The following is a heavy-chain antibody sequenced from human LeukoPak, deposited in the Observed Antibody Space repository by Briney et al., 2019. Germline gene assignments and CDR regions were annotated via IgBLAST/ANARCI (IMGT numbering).Heavy chain of an antibody. D-gene: IGHD5-24*01. CDR2: ISSRSRTI. Sequence: GGSLRLSCAASGFNFNSYSMNWLRQAPGKGLEWVSYISSRSRTIHYADSVKGRFTISRDNAKNSLYLQMNSLRAEDTAVYYCARTKEMATISYFDSWGQGTLVTVSS. CDR3: ARTKEMATISYFDS. V-gene: IGHV3-48*04. J-gene: IGHJ4*02. CDR1: GFNFNSYS.